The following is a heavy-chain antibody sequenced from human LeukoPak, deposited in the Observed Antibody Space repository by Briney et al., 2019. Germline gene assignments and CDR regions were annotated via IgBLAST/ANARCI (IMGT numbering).Heavy chain of an antibody. Sequence: GGSLRLSCAASGFTFSSYSLNWVRQAPGKGLEWVSAISSSGGSTYYADSVKGRFTISRDNAKNSLYLQMNSLRAEDTAVYYCARVGSGYDEGDTRGYYYYYMDVWGKGTTVTVSS. CDR1: GFTFSSYS. CDR2: ISSSGGST. D-gene: IGHD5-12*01. J-gene: IGHJ6*03. CDR3: ARVGSGYDEGDTRGYYYYYMDV. V-gene: IGHV3-21*04.